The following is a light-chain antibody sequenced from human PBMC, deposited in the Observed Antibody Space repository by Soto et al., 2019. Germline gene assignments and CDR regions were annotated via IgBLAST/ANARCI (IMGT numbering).Light chain of an antibody. CDR2: DNN. Sequence: QAVLTQPPSVSAAPGQKVTISCSGSSSNIGDNYVSWYQQLPGTAPKLLVYDNNRRPSGIPDRFSGSKPGTSATLGITGLQTGDEADYYCGTWDSSLSAAVFGTGTKLTVL. CDR1: SSNIGDNY. V-gene: IGLV1-51*01. CDR3: GTWDSSLSAAV. J-gene: IGLJ1*01.